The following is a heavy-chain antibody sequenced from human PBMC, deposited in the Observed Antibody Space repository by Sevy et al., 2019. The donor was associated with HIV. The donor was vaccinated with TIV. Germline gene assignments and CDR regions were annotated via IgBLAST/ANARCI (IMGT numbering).Heavy chain of an antibody. CDR2: IRYDGSNK. CDR3: AKEPVLVVDYYSMDV. V-gene: IGHV3-30*02. D-gene: IGHD2-8*02. J-gene: IGHJ6*02. CDR1: GFTFSNYG. Sequence: WGSLTLSCAASGFTFSNYGMHWVRQAPGKGLEWVAFIRYDGSNKNNADSVKGRFTISRDNSKNTLYLQMNSLRPEDTAVYYCAKEPVLVVDYYSMDVWGQGTTVTVSS.